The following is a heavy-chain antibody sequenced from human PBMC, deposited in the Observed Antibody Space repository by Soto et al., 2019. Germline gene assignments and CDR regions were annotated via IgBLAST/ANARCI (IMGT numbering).Heavy chain of an antibody. V-gene: IGHV4-30-4*01. CDR3: ATYTTSSALGV. CDR2: IYYSGST. D-gene: IGHD6-6*01. CDR1: GGSVNSGNYY. Sequence: QVQLQESGPGLVKPSQTLSLTCTVSGGSVNSGNYYWSWIRQPPGKGLEWIGYIYYSGSTYYNPSIKSRVSISVDTSKNQFSLKLDSVTAADTAVYYCATYTTSSALGVWGRGTTVTVSS. J-gene: IGHJ6*02.